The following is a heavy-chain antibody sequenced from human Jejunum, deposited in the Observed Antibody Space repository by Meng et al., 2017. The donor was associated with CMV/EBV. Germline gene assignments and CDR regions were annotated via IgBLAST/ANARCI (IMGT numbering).Heavy chain of an antibody. J-gene: IGHJ6*02. CDR1: SESFRDYS. V-gene: IGHV4-34*01. CDR3: ARSVDGMDV. Sequence: LTCAFYSESFRDYSWSWIRPPPGKGLEWIGEIYPSGTTNYNPSLKSRVTISVDTSKNQFSLKLTSVTAADTAVYYCARSVDGMDVWGQGTTVTVSS. CDR2: IYPSGTT.